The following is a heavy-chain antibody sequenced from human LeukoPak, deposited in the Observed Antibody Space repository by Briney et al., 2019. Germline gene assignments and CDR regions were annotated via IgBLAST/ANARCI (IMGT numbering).Heavy chain of an antibody. Sequence: GGSLRLSCAASGFSFRSYGMHWVRQAPGKGLEWVAVISYDGSNKYYADSVKGRFTISRDNSKNTLFLQMNSLRGEDTAVYYCAKDNNGAAAGIIPGAFDIWGQGTMVTISS. CDR1: GFSFRSYG. CDR3: AKDNNGAAAGIIPGAFDI. D-gene: IGHD6-13*01. CDR2: ISYDGSNK. J-gene: IGHJ3*02. V-gene: IGHV3-30*18.